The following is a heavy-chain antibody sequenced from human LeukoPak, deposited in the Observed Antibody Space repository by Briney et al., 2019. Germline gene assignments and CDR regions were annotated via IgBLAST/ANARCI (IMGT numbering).Heavy chain of an antibody. J-gene: IGHJ4*02. CDR3: AREGSATARPFVSNDY. CDR2: IHTSGNS. Sequence: KSSETLSLTCTVSGGSISTYYWSWIRQPAGKGLEWIGRIHTSGNSDYNPSLKSRVTMSVDTSKNQFSLKVRSVTAAYTAVYYCAREGSATARPFVSNDYWGQGTLVTVSS. D-gene: IGHD6-6*01. V-gene: IGHV4-4*07. CDR1: GGSISTYY.